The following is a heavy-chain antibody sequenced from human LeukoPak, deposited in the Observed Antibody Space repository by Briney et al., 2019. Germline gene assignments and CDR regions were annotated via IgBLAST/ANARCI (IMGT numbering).Heavy chain of an antibody. V-gene: IGHV1-2*06. D-gene: IGHD3-22*01. J-gene: IGHJ4*02. CDR3: ARDLAVFGDSSGYRVDY. Sequence: SVKLSCNFSRHTFTVYYMHCVRQAPGQGREWVGRINPNRGGTNYAQKFQVRVTIIRDTSIRTAYMELSRVRSDDTAVYYCARDLAVFGDSSGYRVDYWGQRPLVTVSS. CDR1: RHTFTVYY. CDR2: INPNRGGT.